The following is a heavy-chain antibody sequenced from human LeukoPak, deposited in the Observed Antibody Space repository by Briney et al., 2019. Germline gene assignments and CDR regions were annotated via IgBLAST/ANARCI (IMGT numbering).Heavy chain of an antibody. CDR3: ARDFALLWFGDFFDY. V-gene: IGHV1-18*04. CDR2: ISAYNGNT. D-gene: IGHD3-10*01. J-gene: IGHJ4*02. CDR1: GYTFTSYG. Sequence: GASVKVSCKASGYTFTSYGISWVRQAPGQGLERMGWISAYNGNTNYAQKLQGRVTMTTDTSTSTAYMELRSLRSDDTAVYYCARDFALLWFGDFFDYWGQGTLVTVSS.